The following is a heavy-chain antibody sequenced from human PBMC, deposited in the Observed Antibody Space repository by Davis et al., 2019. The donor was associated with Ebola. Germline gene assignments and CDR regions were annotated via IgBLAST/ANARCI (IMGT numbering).Heavy chain of an antibody. V-gene: IGHV1-69*06. CDR3: TSQLELRLYYYYYYGMDV. Sequence: SVKVSCKASGGTFSSYAISWVRQAPGQGLEWMGGIIPIFGTANYAQKFQGRVTITADKSTSTAYMELSSLRSEDTAVYYCTSQLELRLYYYYYYGMDVWGQGTTVTVSS. CDR2: IIPIFGTA. J-gene: IGHJ6*02. D-gene: IGHD1-7*01. CDR1: GGTFSSYA.